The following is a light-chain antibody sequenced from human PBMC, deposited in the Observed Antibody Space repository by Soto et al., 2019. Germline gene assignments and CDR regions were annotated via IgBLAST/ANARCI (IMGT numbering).Light chain of an antibody. V-gene: IGKV3-11*01. J-gene: IGKJ5*01. Sequence: EIVFTQPPATLSLSPGERATLSCRASQSVSSYLAWYQQKPGQAPRLLIYDASNRATGIPARFSGSGSGTDFTLXISSLEPEDFAVYYCQQRSNWPPITFGQGTRL. CDR3: QQRSNWPPIT. CDR1: QSVSSY. CDR2: DAS.